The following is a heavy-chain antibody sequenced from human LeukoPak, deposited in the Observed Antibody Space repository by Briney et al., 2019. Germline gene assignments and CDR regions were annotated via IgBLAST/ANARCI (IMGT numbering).Heavy chain of an antibody. V-gene: IGHV4-39*07. CDR1: GGSISSSNYY. CDR3: ARHDYATAGGGAFDI. J-gene: IGHJ3*02. CDR2: IYYSGST. Sequence: SETLSLTCTVSGGSISSSNYYWGWIRQPPGKGLEWIGSIYYSGSTYYNPSLKSRVTISVDTSKNQFSLKLSSVTAADTAVYYCARHDYATAGGGAFDIWGQGTMVTVSS. D-gene: IGHD4-17*01.